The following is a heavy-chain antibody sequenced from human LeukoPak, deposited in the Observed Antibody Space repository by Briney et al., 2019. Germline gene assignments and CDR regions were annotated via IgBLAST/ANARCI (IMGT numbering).Heavy chain of an antibody. CDR3: AKEFSYYDSSGLDAFDI. V-gene: IGHV3-30*18. CDR2: ISYDGSNK. CDR1: GFTFSSYG. D-gene: IGHD3-22*01. J-gene: IGHJ3*02. Sequence: PGGSLRLSCAASGFTFSSYGMHWVRQAPGKGLEWVAVISYDGSNKYYADSVKGRFTISRDNSKNTLYLQMNSLRAEDTAVYYCAKEFSYYDSSGLDAFDIWGQGTMVTVSS.